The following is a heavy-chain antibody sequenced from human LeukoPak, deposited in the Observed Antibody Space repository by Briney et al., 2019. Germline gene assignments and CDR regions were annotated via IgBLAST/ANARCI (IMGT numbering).Heavy chain of an antibody. Sequence: SETLSLTCTVSGGSIRSSGYYWGWIRQPPGEGLEWIANIDYGGSTYYNPSLKSRSTVSVDTSKNQFSLKLSSVTAADTAVYYCARLVYSGTSRYLDYWGQGTLVAVSS. CDR1: GGSIRSSGYY. V-gene: IGHV4-39*01. CDR3: ARLVYSGTSRYLDY. D-gene: IGHD5-12*01. J-gene: IGHJ4*02. CDR2: IDYGGST.